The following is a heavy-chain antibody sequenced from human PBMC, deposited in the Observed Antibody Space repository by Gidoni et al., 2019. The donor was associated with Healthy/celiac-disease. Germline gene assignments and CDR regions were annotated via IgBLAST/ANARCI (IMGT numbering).Heavy chain of an antibody. V-gene: IGHV4-59*01. Sequence: QVQLQESGPGLLKPSETLSLTCTVSGGSISGYYWSWIRQPPGKGLEWIGYIYYSGSTNYNPSLKSRVTISVDTSKNQFSLKLSSVTAADTAVYYCARDPVAGNSGGLQYFQHWGQGTLVTVSS. J-gene: IGHJ1*01. CDR3: ARDPVAGNSGGLQYFQH. CDR2: IYYSGST. D-gene: IGHD6-19*01. CDR1: GGSISGYY.